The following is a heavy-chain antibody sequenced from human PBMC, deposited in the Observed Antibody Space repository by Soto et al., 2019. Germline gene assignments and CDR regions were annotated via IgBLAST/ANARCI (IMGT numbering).Heavy chain of an antibody. CDR3: ARGARGYYYMDV. Sequence: EVQLVESGGGLVQPGGSLRLSCAASGFTFTDYWMHWVRQVPGEGLVWVSRVKYDVSSTNYADSVKGRFTISRDNAKNTLYLQMNSLRNEDTAVYCCARGARGYYYMDVWGKGTTVTVSS. CDR1: GFTFTDYW. V-gene: IGHV3-74*01. J-gene: IGHJ6*03. D-gene: IGHD3-10*01. CDR2: VKYDVSST.